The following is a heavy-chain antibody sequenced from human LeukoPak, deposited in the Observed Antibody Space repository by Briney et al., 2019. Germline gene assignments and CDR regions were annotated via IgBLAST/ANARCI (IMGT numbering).Heavy chain of an antibody. CDR1: GGSISSYY. CDR2: IYYSGST. V-gene: IGHV4-59*12. CDR3: ARDTSPRIAAIYYDAFDI. J-gene: IGHJ3*02. D-gene: IGHD6-13*01. Sequence: SETLSLTCTVSGGSISSYYWSWIRQPPGKGLEWIGYIYYSGSTNYNPSLKRRVTISVDTSKNQFSLKLSSVTAADTAVYYCARDTSPRIAAIYYDAFDIWGQGTMVTVSS.